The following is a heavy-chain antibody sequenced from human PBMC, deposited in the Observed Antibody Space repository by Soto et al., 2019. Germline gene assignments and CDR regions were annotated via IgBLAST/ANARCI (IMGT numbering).Heavy chain of an antibody. Sequence: PSETLSVTCNVSGASMRSYYWTWMRLSPGKGLEWIGDIFYSGSTNLNPSLRSRLSISIDTSKNKFSLMLNSVTAADTAVYYCARDLRCCGLDVWGQGTTVTVSS. J-gene: IGHJ6*02. D-gene: IGHD3-9*01. CDR3: ARDLRCCGLDV. V-gene: IGHV4-59*01. CDR1: GASMRSYY. CDR2: IFYSGST.